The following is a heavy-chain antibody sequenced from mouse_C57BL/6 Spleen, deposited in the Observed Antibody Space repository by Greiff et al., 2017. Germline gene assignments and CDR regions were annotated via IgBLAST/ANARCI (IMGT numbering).Heavy chain of an antibody. CDR2: INPYNGDT. J-gene: IGHJ2*01. Sequence: VQLQQSGPELVKPGDSVKISCKASGYSFTGYFMNWVMQSHGKSLEWIGRINPYNGDTFYNQKFKGKATLTVDKSSSTAHMELRSLTSEDSAVYYGARGGTTVVDSYYFDYWGQGTTLTVSS. V-gene: IGHV1-20*01. CDR1: GYSFTGYF. CDR3: ARGGTTVVDSYYFDY. D-gene: IGHD1-1*01.